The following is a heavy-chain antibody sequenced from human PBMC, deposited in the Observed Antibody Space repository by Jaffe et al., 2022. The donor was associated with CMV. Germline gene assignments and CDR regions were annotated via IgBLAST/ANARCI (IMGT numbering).Heavy chain of an antibody. V-gene: IGHV3-7*03. CDR2: IKQDGSEK. J-gene: IGHJ6*03. CDR1: GFTFSSYW. Sequence: EVQLVESGGGLVQPGGSLRLSCAASGFTFSSYWMSWVRQAPGKGLEWVANIKQDGSEKYYVDSVKGRFTISRDNAKNSLYLQMNSLRAEDTAVYYCARGRLGFLEWSGYLSYYYMDVWGKGTTVTVSS. CDR3: ARGRLGFLEWSGYLSYYYMDV. D-gene: IGHD3-3*02.